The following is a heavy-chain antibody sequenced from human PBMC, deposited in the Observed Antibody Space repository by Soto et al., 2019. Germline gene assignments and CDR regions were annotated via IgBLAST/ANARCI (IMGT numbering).Heavy chain of an antibody. Sequence: RWSLRLSCSASVFTFSNYWMSWFRQAPGKGLEWVANIKQDGSENYYVDSVKGRFTTSRDNTKNSFYLQMNSLRAEDTAVYYCAKDKQWLVFGYWGQGTLVTVSS. V-gene: IGHV3-7*03. CDR1: VFTFSNYW. CDR2: IKQDGSEN. CDR3: AKDKQWLVFGY. D-gene: IGHD6-19*01. J-gene: IGHJ4*02.